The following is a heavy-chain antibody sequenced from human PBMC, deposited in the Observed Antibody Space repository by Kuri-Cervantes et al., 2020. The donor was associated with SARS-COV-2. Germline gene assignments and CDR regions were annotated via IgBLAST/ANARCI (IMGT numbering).Heavy chain of an antibody. CDR3: AREGGGTIQYYYYGMDV. J-gene: IGHJ6*02. Sequence: ASVKVSCKASGYTFIGYYMHWVRQAPGQGLEWMGWINPNSGGTNYAQKFQGWVTMTRDTSISTAYMELSRLRSDDTAVYYCAREGGGTIQYYYYGMDVWGQGTTVTVSS. V-gene: IGHV1-2*04. CDR2: INPNSGGT. CDR1: GYTFIGYY. D-gene: IGHD3-3*01.